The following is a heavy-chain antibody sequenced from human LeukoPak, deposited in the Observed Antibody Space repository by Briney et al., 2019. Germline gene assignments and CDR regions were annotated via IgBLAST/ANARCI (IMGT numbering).Heavy chain of an antibody. CDR2: IKVDGIEK. Sequence: GGSLRLSCVASGFTFSYYWMSWVRQAPGKGPEWVANIKVDGIEKHYVDSVKGRFTISRDNAKNSLYLQMNSLRAEDTAVYYCARVRDSSSPFDYWGQGTLVTVSS. J-gene: IGHJ4*02. V-gene: IGHV3-7*05. CDR3: ARVRDSSSPFDY. D-gene: IGHD6-13*01. CDR1: GFTFSYYW.